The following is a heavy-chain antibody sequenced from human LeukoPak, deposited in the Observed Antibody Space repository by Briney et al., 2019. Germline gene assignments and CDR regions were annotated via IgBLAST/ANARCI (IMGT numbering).Heavy chain of an antibody. Sequence: GGSLRLSCAASGFTFSSYSMNWVRQAPGKGLEWVSSISSSSSYIYYADSVKGRFTISRDNAKNTLYLQMNSLRAEDTAVYYCALSDSGGNSYYYYYYMDVWGKGTTVTISS. J-gene: IGHJ6*03. D-gene: IGHD4-23*01. CDR2: ISSSSSYI. CDR3: ALSDSGGNSYYYYYYMDV. CDR1: GFTFSSYS. V-gene: IGHV3-21*01.